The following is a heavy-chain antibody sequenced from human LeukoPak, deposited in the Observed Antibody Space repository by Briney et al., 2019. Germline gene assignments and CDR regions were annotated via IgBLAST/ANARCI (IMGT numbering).Heavy chain of an antibody. CDR1: GFTFSSYG. CDR3: TRRAGIAVADTSIFDY. J-gene: IGHJ4*02. D-gene: IGHD6-19*01. Sequence: GGSLRLSCAASGFTFSSYGMHWVRQAPGKGLEWVAVISYDGSNKYYADSVKGRFTISRDNSKNTLYLQMNSLRAEDTAVYYCTRRAGIAVADTSIFDYWGQGALVTVSS. V-gene: IGHV3-30*03. CDR2: ISYDGSNK.